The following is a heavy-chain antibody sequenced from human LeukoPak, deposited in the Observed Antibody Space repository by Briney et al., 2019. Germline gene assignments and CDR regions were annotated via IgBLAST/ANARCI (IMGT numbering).Heavy chain of an antibody. Sequence: ASVKVSCKASGGTFSSYAISWVRQAPGQGLEWMGRIIPILGIANYAQKFQGRVTIIADKSTSTAYMELSSLRSEDTAVYYCARGFGITIFGSDYYGMDVWGQGTTVTVSS. V-gene: IGHV1-69*04. CDR1: GGTFSSYA. D-gene: IGHD3-3*01. CDR2: IIPILGIA. CDR3: ARGFGITIFGSDYYGMDV. J-gene: IGHJ6*02.